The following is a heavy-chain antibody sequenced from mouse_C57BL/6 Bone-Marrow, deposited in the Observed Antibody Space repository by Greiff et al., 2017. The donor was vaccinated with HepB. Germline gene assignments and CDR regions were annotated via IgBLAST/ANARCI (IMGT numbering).Heavy chain of an antibody. D-gene: IGHD1-1*01. Sequence: EVQLQQSVAELVRPGASVKLSCTASGFIIKNTYMHWVKQRPEQGLEWIGRIDPANGNTTYAPKFQGKATITADTSANTAYLQLSSLTSEDTAIYYCARSTTVVAHWYFDVWGTGTTVTVSS. V-gene: IGHV14-3*01. CDR2: IDPANGNT. CDR1: GFIIKNTY. CDR3: ARSTTVVAHWYFDV. J-gene: IGHJ1*03.